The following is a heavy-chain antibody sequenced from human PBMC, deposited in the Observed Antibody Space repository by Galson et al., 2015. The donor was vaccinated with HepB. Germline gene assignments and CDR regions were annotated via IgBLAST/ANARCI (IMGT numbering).Heavy chain of an antibody. D-gene: IGHD5-12*01. J-gene: IGHJ4*02. CDR1: GFTFSSYA. CDR2: IGVNDGSI. CDR3: AKGRPERPPEHRGYDLPDY. V-gene: IGHV3-23*01. Sequence: SLRLSCAASGFTFSSYAMNWVRQAPGKGLEWVSGIGVNDGSIYYANSVKGRFTVSRDNSKNTLYLQVNSLRVGDTAIYYCAKGRPERPPEHRGYDLPDYWGQGTLVTVSS.